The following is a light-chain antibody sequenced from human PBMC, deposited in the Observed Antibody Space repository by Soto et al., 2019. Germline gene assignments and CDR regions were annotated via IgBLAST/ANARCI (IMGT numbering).Light chain of an antibody. CDR1: QSVGSR. V-gene: IGKV3-15*01. CDR2: DAS. J-gene: IGKJ2*01. CDR3: QQYYDWYT. Sequence: VVMTQSPATLSVSPGERATLSCRASQSVGSRLAWYQQNPGQAPRLLIYDASPRATGIPARFSGSGSGTEFTLTISSLQSEDFAVYYCQQYYDWYTFGQGTKL.